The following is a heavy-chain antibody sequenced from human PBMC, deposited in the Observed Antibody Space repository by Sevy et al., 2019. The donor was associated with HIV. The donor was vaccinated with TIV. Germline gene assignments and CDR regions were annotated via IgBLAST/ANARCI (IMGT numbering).Heavy chain of an antibody. CDR2: IFNDGKTK. D-gene: IGHD1-26*01. J-gene: IGHJ4*02. CDR3: AIESGSDWYLDY. Sequence: GGSLRLSCKASGFIFSRDGVHWVHQAPGKGLEWVASIFNDGKTKYYGDAVKGRFTISRDDSKNTLYLQMDSLRAEDTAVYYCAIESGSDWYLDYWGQGTLVTVSS. V-gene: IGHV3-30*02. CDR1: GFIFSRDG.